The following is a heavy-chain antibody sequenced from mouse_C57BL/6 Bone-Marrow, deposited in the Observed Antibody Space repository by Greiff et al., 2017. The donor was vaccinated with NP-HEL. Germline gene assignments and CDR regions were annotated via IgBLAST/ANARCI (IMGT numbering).Heavy chain of an antibody. CDR1: GFTFSSYA. J-gene: IGHJ3*01. CDR2: ISDGGSYT. D-gene: IGHD2-5*01. V-gene: IGHV5-4*01. CDR3: ARDNYSNYRFAY. Sequence: EVQGVESGGGLVKPGGSLKLSCAASGFTFSSYAMSWVRQTPEKRLEWVATISDGGSYTYYPDNVKGRFTISRDNAKNNLYLQMSHLKSEDTAMYYCARDNYSNYRFAYWGQGTLVTVSA.